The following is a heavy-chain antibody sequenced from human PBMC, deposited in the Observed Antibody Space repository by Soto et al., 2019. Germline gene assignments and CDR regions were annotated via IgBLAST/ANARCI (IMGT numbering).Heavy chain of an antibody. D-gene: IGHD3-22*01. V-gene: IGHV4-4*02. CDR1: GGSISSSNW. J-gene: IGHJ6*02. CDR3: VRDKENYFDISGYLAFPDPHYYGMDV. CDR2: IYHSGST. Sequence: PSETLSLTCAVSGGSISSSNWWSWVRQPPGKGLEWIGEIYHSGSTNYNPSLKSRVTISVDKSKNQFSLKLRSVTAADTAVYKCVRDKENYFDISGYLAFPDPHYYGMDVWGQGTTVTVSS.